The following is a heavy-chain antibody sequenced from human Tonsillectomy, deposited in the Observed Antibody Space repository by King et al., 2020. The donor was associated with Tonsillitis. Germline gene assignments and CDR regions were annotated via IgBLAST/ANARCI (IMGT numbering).Heavy chain of an antibody. Sequence: VQLVESGGGVVQPGRSLRLSCVASGFTFSSYGMHWVRQAPGKGLEWVAVISYDGSIKYYEDSVKGRFTISRDNPKNTLYLQMNSLRAEDTAVYYCAKSYGGRDAFDIWGQGTMVTVSS. CDR1: GFTFSSYG. CDR3: AKSYGGRDAFDI. V-gene: IGHV3-30*18. D-gene: IGHD4-23*01. CDR2: ISYDGSIK. J-gene: IGHJ3*02.